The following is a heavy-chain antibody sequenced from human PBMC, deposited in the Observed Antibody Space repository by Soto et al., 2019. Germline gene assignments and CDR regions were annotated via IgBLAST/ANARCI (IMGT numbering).Heavy chain of an antibody. D-gene: IGHD6-13*01. CDR2: IISDSSTI. CDR3: ALIKLVDCFFNHIAAYDMDV. V-gene: IGHV3-48*02. Sequence: GSLRLSCVASGFSLSDYAVNWFRQAPGKELKCVSFIISDSSTIFYAVSLVGLFTVSRDNASNSVSLQMDSLRDEDAAVYYCALIKLVDCFFNHIAAYDMDVWGQGTPVTVSS. J-gene: IGHJ6*02. CDR1: GFSLSDYA.